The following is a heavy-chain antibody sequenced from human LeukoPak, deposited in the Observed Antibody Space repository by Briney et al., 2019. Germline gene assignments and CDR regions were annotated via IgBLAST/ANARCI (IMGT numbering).Heavy chain of an antibody. D-gene: IGHD3-3*01. CDR2: IYYSGST. J-gene: IGHJ4*02. V-gene: IGHV4-59*08. Sequence: PSETLSLTCTVSGGSISSYYWSWIRQPPGKGLEWIGYIYYSGSTNYNPSLKSRVTISVDTSKNQFSLKLSSVTAADTAVYYCARYMYYDFDYWGQGTLATVSS. CDR1: GGSISSYY. CDR3: ARYMYYDFDY.